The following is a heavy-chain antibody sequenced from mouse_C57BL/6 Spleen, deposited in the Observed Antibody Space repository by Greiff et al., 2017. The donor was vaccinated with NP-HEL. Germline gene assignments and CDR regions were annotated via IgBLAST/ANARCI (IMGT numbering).Heavy chain of an antibody. D-gene: IGHD1-1*01. J-gene: IGHJ1*03. CDR3: THDYGSIYVRYVDV. CDR2: IHPADGDT. Sequence: VQLQQSGAELVRPGASVKLSCTASGFTIKDYYMHWVKQRPDQGLEWIGRIHPADGDTEYAPKFQGKATMTADTSSNTAYLQLSSLTSEDTAFYYSTHDYGSIYVRYVDVWGTGTTVTVSS. V-gene: IGHV14-1*01. CDR1: GFTIKDYY.